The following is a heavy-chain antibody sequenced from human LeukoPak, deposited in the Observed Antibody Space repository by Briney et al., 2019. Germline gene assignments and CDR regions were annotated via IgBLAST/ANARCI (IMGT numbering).Heavy chain of an antibody. V-gene: IGHV3-23*01. Sequence: QAGGSLRLSCAASGFIFSSYSMSWVRQAPGKGLEWVSVITGSGGNTYYADSVKGRFTISKDNSKNTVYLQMGSLRVDDTAVYYCAKAASSSWPSYYYGMDVWGQGTTVTVSS. D-gene: IGHD6-13*01. CDR2: ITGSGGNT. CDR3: AKAASSSWPSYYYGMDV. J-gene: IGHJ6*02. CDR1: GFIFSSYS.